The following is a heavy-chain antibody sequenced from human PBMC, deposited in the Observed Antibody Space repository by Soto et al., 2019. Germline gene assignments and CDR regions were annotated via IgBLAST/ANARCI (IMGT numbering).Heavy chain of an antibody. Sequence: QVQLEESGGGVVQPGRSLRLSCAASGFTFSSDGMHWVRQAQGKGLEWVAVIWYDGSNKYYADSVKGRFTISRDNSKNTLYLQINSLGADDTAVYYCARIPQIAVAGTRFGYFDLWGRGTLVTVSS. V-gene: IGHV3-33*01. CDR1: GFTFSSDG. CDR2: IWYDGSNK. J-gene: IGHJ2*01. CDR3: ARIPQIAVAGTRFGYFDL. D-gene: IGHD6-19*01.